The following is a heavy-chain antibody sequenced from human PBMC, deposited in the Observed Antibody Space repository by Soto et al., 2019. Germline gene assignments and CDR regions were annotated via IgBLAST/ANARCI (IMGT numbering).Heavy chain of an antibody. J-gene: IGHJ3*02. CDR1: GGSVSSGSYY. D-gene: IGHD3-22*01. Sequence: QVQLQESGPGLVKPSETLSLTCTVSGGSVSSGSYYWSWIRQPPGKGLEWIGYIYYSGSTNYNPSLKSRVTISVDTSKNQFSLKLSSVTAADTAVYYCARRSITMIVVVTDAFDIWGQGTMVTVSS. V-gene: IGHV4-61*01. CDR3: ARRSITMIVVVTDAFDI. CDR2: IYYSGST.